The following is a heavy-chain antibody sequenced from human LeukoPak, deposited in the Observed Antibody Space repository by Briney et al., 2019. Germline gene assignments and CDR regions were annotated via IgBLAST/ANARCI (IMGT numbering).Heavy chain of an antibody. J-gene: IGHJ6*02. CDR3: ARASITQSYYYGSGSYYFPYYYGMDV. CDR2: INHSGST. V-gene: IGHV4-34*01. D-gene: IGHD3-10*01. Sequence: SETLSLTCAVYGGSFSGYYWSWIRQPPGKGLEWIGEINHSGSTNYNPSLKSRVTISVDTSKNQFSLKLSSVTAADTAVYYCARASITQSYYYGSGSYYFPYYYGMDVWGQGTTVTVSS. CDR1: GGSFSGYY.